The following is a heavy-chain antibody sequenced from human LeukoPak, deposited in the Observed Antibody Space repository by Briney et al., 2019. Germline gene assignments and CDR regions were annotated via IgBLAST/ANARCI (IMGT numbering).Heavy chain of an antibody. Sequence: GGSLRLSWAASGFTVSGHGMHWVRQAPGKGLEWVGRIKSKTDGGTTDYAAPVKGRFTISRDDSKNTLYLQMNSLKTEDTAVYYCTLTEGFDPWGQGTLVTVSS. D-gene: IGHD1-14*01. CDR2: IKSKTDGGTT. CDR1: GFTVSGHG. CDR3: TLTEGFDP. V-gene: IGHV3-15*01. J-gene: IGHJ5*02.